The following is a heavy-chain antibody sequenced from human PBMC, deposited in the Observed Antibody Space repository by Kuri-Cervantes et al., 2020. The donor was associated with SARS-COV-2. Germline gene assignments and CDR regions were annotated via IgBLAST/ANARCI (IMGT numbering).Heavy chain of an antibody. Sequence: GESLKISCAASGFTFSKYWMNWVRQAPGKGLEWVANIQEDGNGKYYADSVKGRFTISRDNAKNSLYLQMNSLRAEDTAVYYCIVVVPAAFDYWGQGTLVTVSS. J-gene: IGHJ4*02. CDR2: IQEDGNGK. D-gene: IGHD2-2*01. CDR3: IVVVPAAFDY. CDR1: GFTFSKYW. V-gene: IGHV3-7*01.